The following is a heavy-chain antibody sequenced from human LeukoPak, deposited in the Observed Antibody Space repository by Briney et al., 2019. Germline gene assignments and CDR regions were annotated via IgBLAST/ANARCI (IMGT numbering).Heavy chain of an antibody. Sequence: GGSLRLSCAASGFTFSGSAIHWVRQATGKGLEWVGRIRSKPNGYATAYAASVKGRFTISRDDSKNTAYLQMNSLKTEDTAVYYCARDAGYFDWPYGMDVWGQGTTVTVSS. CDR1: GFTFSGSA. J-gene: IGHJ6*02. CDR2: IRSKPNGYAT. D-gene: IGHD3-9*01. V-gene: IGHV3-73*01. CDR3: ARDAGYFDWPYGMDV.